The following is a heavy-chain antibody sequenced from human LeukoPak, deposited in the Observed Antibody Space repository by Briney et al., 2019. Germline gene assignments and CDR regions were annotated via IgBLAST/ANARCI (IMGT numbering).Heavy chain of an antibody. J-gene: IGHJ4*02. CDR2: IYYSGST. D-gene: IGHD3/OR15-3a*01. CDR1: GGSISSYY. Sequence: SETLSLTCTVSGGSISSYYWSWIRQPPGKGLEWIGYIYYSGSTNYNPSHKSRVTISVDTSKNQFSLKLSSVTAADTAVYYCARTAGLLFDYWGQGTLVTVSS. CDR3: ARTAGLLFDY. V-gene: IGHV4-59*01.